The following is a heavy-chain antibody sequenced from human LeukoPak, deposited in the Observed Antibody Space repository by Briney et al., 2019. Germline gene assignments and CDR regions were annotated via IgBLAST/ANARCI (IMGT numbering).Heavy chain of an antibody. D-gene: IGHD6-6*01. Sequence: SETLSLTCAVYSGPFSGFYWTWIRQPPGKGLEWIGEINDGGTTNFNPSLKSRVTMSIDTSKKQVSLKEKSMADADTGIYFCARGSSYNSRRFDLGYFAPWGQGTLVTVS. CDR1: SGPFSGFY. CDR3: ARGSSYNSRRFDLGYFAP. CDR2: INDGGTT. V-gene: IGHV4-34*01. J-gene: IGHJ5*02.